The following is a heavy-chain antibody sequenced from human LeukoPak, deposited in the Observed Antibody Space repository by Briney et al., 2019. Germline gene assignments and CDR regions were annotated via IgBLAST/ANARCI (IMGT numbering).Heavy chain of an antibody. CDR3: ASLTSLEMATTY. V-gene: IGHV1-69*13. D-gene: IGHD5-24*01. J-gene: IGHJ4*02. Sequence: ASVKVPCKASGGTFSSYAISWVRQAPGQGLEWMGGIIPIFGTANYAQKFQGRVTITADESTSTAYMELSSLRSEDTAVYYCASLTSLEMATTYWGQGTLVTVSS. CDR1: GGTFSSYA. CDR2: IIPIFGTA.